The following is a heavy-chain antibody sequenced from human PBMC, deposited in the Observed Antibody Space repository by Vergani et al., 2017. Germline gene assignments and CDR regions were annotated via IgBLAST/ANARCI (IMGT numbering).Heavy chain of an antibody. Sequence: EVQLLESGGDLVQPGGSLSLSCAASGFTFNHYAMNWVRQAPGKGLEWVSGISGSGGSTYYAGSVKGRFTISRDSSKNTLYLQMNSLSAGDTAVYYCAKVCGSTSCPYGGGAFDVWGHGTMVTVSS. J-gene: IGHJ3*01. CDR3: AKVCGSTSCPYGGGAFDV. CDR2: ISGSGGST. D-gene: IGHD2-2*01. V-gene: IGHV3-23*01. CDR1: GFTFNHYA.